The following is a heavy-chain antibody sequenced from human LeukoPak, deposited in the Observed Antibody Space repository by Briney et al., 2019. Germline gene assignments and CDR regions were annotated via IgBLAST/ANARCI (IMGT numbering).Heavy chain of an antibody. Sequence: PGGSLRLSCAASGFTVSSNYMSWVRQAPGKGLEWVAVIGDSGETTIYRDSVKGRLTISRDNSKNTLFLQMSGLRVEDTAVYYCAKGAPVGGTRHFDHWGQGTLVTVSS. V-gene: IGHV3-23*01. CDR2: IGDSGETT. D-gene: IGHD1-26*01. CDR3: AKGAPVGGTRHFDH. J-gene: IGHJ5*02. CDR1: GFTVSSNY.